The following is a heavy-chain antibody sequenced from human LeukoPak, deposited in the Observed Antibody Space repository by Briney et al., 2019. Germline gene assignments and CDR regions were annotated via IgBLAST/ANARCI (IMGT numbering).Heavy chain of an antibody. Sequence: SETLSLTCTVSGGSISSYYWSWIRQPPGKGLEWIGYIYYSGSTNYNPSLKSRVTISVDTSKNQFSLKLSSVTAADTAVYYCAREWVGALGHFDYWAQGTLVTVSS. CDR3: AREWVGALGHFDY. J-gene: IGHJ4*02. CDR1: GGSISSYY. D-gene: IGHD1-26*01. CDR2: IYYSGST. V-gene: IGHV4-59*01.